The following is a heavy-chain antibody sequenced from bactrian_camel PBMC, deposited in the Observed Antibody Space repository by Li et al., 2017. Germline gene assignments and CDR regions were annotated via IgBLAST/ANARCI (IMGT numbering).Heavy chain of an antibody. CDR2: FSRDGRL. CDR1: RSSRYSSSC. V-gene: IGHV3S53*01. Sequence: HVQLVESGGGSVQAGGSLRLSCEGFRSSRYSSSCEAWFRQVPGKQREWVSSFSRDGRLLYSSSVKDRFTISWDNDKGTLNLQMDNLKLEDAAMYYCTASLNWVADRRPGAWLLKEDEYDHWGQGTQVTVS. CDR3: TASLNWVADRRPGAWLLKEDEYDH. J-gene: IGHJ4*01. D-gene: IGHD1*01.